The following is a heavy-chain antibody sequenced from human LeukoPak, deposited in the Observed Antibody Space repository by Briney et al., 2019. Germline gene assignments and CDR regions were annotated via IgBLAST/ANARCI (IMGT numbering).Heavy chain of an antibody. Sequence: KSGGSLRLSCAASGFTFSDYYMSWIRQAPGKGLEWVSYISSSGSTIYYADSVKGRFTISRDNAKNSLYLQMNSLRAEDTAVYYCARDAVVAAFGNWFDPWGQGTLVTVSS. CDR2: ISSSGSTI. CDR3: ARDAVVAAFGNWFDP. J-gene: IGHJ5*02. V-gene: IGHV3-11*04. D-gene: IGHD2-15*01. CDR1: GFTFSDYY.